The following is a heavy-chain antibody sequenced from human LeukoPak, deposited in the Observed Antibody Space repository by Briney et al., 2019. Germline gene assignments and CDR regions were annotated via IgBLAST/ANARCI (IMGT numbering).Heavy chain of an antibody. CDR1: GFSFSDSY. CDR3: ARDPDYGDPY. J-gene: IGHJ4*02. Sequence: PGGSLRLFCSASGFSFSDSYMSWFRLSAEKGLEWIAYITSSGTTTEYADLVKGRFTISRVNAKNSLYLQMNSLRPEDTAVYYCARDPDYGDPYWGQGTLVTVSS. V-gene: IGHV3-11*01. D-gene: IGHD4/OR15-4a*01. CDR2: ITSSGTTT.